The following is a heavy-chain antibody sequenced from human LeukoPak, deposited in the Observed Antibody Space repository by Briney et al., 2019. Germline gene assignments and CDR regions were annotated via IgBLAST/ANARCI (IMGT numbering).Heavy chain of an antibody. J-gene: IGHJ4*02. Sequence: SETLSLTCTVSGGSISSSSYYWGWIRQPPGKGLEWIGYIYYSGNTNYNPSLKSRVTISADTSKNQFSLKLSSVTAADTAVYYCAREGDGSPPDYWGQGTLVTVSS. CDR1: GGSISSSSYY. CDR2: IYYSGNT. V-gene: IGHV4-61*01. CDR3: AREGDGSPPDY. D-gene: IGHD5-24*01.